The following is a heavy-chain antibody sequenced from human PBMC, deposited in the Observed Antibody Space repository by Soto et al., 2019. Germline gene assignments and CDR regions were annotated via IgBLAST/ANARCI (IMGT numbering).Heavy chain of an antibody. CDR1: GGSISNFY. D-gene: IGHD5-12*01. CDR2: IYYTGNT. Sequence: QVQLQESGPGLVKPSETLSLSCTVSGGSISNFYWNWVRQPPGKGLEWIGYIYYTGNTNYNPSLKSRVTMSIDTSKNQFSLKLSSVTAADTAIYYCARSEWLRHNYFAYWGQGTLVTVSS. CDR3: ARSEWLRHNYFAY. V-gene: IGHV4-59*08. J-gene: IGHJ4*02.